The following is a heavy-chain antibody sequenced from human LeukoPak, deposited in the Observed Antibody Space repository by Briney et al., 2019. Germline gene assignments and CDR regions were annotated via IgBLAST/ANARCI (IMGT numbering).Heavy chain of an antibody. V-gene: IGHV3-9*01. CDR2: ISWNSGSI. CDR3: SIFEITLIVVLNS. D-gene: IGHD3-22*01. J-gene: IGHJ4*02. CDR1: GFTFDDYA. Sequence: GGSLRLSCAASGFTFDDYAMHWVRQAPGKGLEWVSGISWNSGSIGYADSVKGRFTISRDNAKNSLYLQMNSLRPEDTAIYYCSIFEITLIVVLNSWGQGTLVTVSS.